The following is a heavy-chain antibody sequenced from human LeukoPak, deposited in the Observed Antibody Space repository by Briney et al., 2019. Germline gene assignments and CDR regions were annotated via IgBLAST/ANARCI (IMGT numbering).Heavy chain of an antibody. CDR1: GGSISSSSYY. V-gene: IGHV4-39*07. D-gene: IGHD3-3*01. Sequence: SETLSLTCTVSGGSISSSSYYWGWIRQPPGKGLEWIGSIYYSGGTYYSPSLKSRVTISVDTSKNHFSLKLSSVTAADTAVYYCARALFGRTRDFDYWGQGTLVTVSS. J-gene: IGHJ4*02. CDR2: IYYSGGT. CDR3: ARALFGRTRDFDY.